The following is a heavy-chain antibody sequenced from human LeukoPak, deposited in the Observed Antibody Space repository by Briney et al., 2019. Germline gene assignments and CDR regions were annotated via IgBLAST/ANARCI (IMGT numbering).Heavy chain of an antibody. Sequence: SETLSLTCTVSGGSISSYYWSWIRQPPGKGLEWIGYIYYSGSTNYNPSLKSRVTISVDTSKNQFSLKLSSVTAADTAVYYCARGGYSYGIWFAPWGQGTLVTVSS. V-gene: IGHV4-59*01. CDR3: ARGGYSYGIWFAP. J-gene: IGHJ5*02. D-gene: IGHD5-18*01. CDR2: IYYSGST. CDR1: GGSISSYY.